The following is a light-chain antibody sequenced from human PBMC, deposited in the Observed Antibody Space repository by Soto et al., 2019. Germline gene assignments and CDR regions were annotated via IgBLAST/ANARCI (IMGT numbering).Light chain of an antibody. CDR1: QSITSW. CDR3: QQYDTYPHT. CDR2: KAS. J-gene: IGKJ2*01. V-gene: IGKV1-5*03. Sequence: GDRVTITCRASQSITSWLAWYQQRPGKDPKLLIYKASSLQSGVPSRFGGSGSGTEFTLTISRLQPDDFATYYCQQYDTYPHTFGQGTKLEIK.